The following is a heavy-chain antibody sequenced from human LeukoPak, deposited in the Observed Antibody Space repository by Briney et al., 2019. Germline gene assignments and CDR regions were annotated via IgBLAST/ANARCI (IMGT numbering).Heavy chain of an antibody. CDR3: TRVDGGNSGDAFDI. Sequence: GGSLRLSCAASGFTFSNSAMSWVRQAPGKGLEWVSTISGSGGNTYYAGSVKGRFTISRDNSKNTLYLQMNSLKTEDTAVYYCTRVDGGNSGDAFDIWGQGTMVTVSS. J-gene: IGHJ3*02. CDR1: GFTFSNSA. V-gene: IGHV3-23*01. CDR2: ISGSGGNT. D-gene: IGHD4-23*01.